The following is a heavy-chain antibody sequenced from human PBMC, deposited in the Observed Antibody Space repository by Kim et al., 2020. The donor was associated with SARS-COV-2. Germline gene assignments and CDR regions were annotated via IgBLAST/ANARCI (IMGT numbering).Heavy chain of an antibody. V-gene: IGHV3-74*01. CDR2: IDRDERTT. CDR1: GFTFSSYR. Sequence: GGSLRLSCAASGFTFSSYRMHWVRQAPGKGLVWVSRIDRDERTTSYAASVKGRFTISRDNAKNTVSLQMNSLRAEDTAVYYCASGTSKIGITGGFHIWGQGTMVTVS. J-gene: IGHJ3*02. D-gene: IGHD1-7*01. CDR3: ASGTSKIGITGGFHI.